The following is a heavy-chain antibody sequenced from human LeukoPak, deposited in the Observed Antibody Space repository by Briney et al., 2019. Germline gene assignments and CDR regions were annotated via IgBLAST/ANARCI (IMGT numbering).Heavy chain of an antibody. Sequence: ASVKVSCKASGYTCTGYYMHWVRQAPGQGLEWMGWINPNSGGTNYAQKFQGRATMTRDTSISTAYMELSRLRSVDTAVYYCARISYGEYLNYWGQGTLVTVPS. CDR2: INPNSGGT. V-gene: IGHV1-2*02. D-gene: IGHD4-17*01. CDR1: GYTCTGYY. J-gene: IGHJ4*02. CDR3: ARISYGEYLNY.